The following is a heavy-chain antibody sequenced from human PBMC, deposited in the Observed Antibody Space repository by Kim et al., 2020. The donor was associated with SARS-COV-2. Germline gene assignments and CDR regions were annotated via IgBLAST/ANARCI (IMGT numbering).Heavy chain of an antibody. Sequence: GGSLRLSCAASGFTFSSYSMTWVRQAPGKGLEWVANIKQDGNHTYYADSVKGRFTISRDNAKNTLYLQMNSLRAEDTALYYCASDGVRYSRWKDAFDIWGQGTMVTVSS. CDR2: IKQDGNHT. CDR3: ASDGVRYSRWKDAFDI. CDR1: GFTFSSYS. J-gene: IGHJ3*02. D-gene: IGHD6-13*01. V-gene: IGHV3-7*01.